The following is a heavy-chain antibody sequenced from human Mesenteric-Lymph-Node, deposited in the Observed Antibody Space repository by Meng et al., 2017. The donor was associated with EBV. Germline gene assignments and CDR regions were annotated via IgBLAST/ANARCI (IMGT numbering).Heavy chain of an antibody. D-gene: IGHD4-23*01. CDR2: MNPNSGNT. J-gene: IGHJ4*02. CDR3: VRAFYGGNSDF. Sequence: QVLRVQSGAEVKKPGAYVKASCKASGYTFINYDINGVRQAPGRGLEWMGWMNPNSGNTAYAQKFQGRVSMTRSTSITTAYMELTGLRSDDTAVYYCVRAFYGGNSDFWGQGTLVTVSS. V-gene: IGHV1-8*01. CDR1: GYTFINYD.